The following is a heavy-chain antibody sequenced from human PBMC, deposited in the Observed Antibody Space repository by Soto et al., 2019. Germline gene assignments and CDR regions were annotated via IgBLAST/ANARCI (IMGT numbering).Heavy chain of an antibody. Sequence: GGSLRLSCAASGFTFSGYWMHWVRQAPGKGLVWVSRINSDGSSTSYADSVKGRFTISRDNAKNTLYLQMNSLRAEDTAVYYCAREGYYGSGSYSWFDPWGQGTLVTVSS. CDR1: GFTFSGYW. CDR2: INSDGSST. V-gene: IGHV3-74*01. D-gene: IGHD3-10*01. CDR3: AREGYYGSGSYSWFDP. J-gene: IGHJ5*02.